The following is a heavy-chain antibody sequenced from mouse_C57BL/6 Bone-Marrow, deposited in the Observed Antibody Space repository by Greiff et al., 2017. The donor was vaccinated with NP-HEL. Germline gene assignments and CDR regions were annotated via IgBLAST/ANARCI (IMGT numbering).Heavy chain of an antibody. J-gene: IGHJ1*03. V-gene: IGHV1-64*01. CDR3: ARDYYGSSDRYFDV. Sequence: QVQLQQSGAELVKPGASVKLSCKASGYTFTSYWMHWVKQRPGQGLEWIGMIHPNSGSTNYNEKFKSKATLTVDKSSSTAYMQLSSLTSEDSAVYYCARDYYGSSDRYFDVWGTGTTVTVSS. D-gene: IGHD1-1*01. CDR1: GYTFTSYW. CDR2: IHPNSGST.